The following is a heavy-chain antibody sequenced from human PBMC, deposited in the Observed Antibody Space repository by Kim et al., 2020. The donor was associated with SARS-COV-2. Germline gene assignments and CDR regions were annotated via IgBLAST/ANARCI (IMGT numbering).Heavy chain of an antibody. J-gene: IGHJ4*02. CDR3: ANLHVSGYLLDFDY. Sequence: GGSLRLSCAASGFTFSSYAMSWVRQAPGKGLEWVSAISGSGGSTYYADSVKGRFTISRDNSKNTLYLQMNSLRAEDTAVYYCANLHVSGYLLDFDYWGQGTLVTVSS. D-gene: IGHD3-22*01. CDR2: ISGSGGST. CDR1: GFTFSSYA. V-gene: IGHV3-23*01.